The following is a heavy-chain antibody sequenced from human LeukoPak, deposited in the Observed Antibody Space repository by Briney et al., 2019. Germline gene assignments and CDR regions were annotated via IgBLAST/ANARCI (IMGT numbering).Heavy chain of an antibody. J-gene: IGHJ4*02. CDR3: ARGYSSTWYVDY. D-gene: IGHD6-13*01. V-gene: IGHV3-20*04. CDR1: GFTFSSYG. CDR2: INWNGGST. Sequence: PGGSLRLSCVASGFTFSSYGMNWVRQASGKGLEWVSGINWNGGSTGYADSVKGRFTISRDNAKNSLYLQMNSLRAEDTALYYCARGYSSTWYVDYWGQGTLVTVSS.